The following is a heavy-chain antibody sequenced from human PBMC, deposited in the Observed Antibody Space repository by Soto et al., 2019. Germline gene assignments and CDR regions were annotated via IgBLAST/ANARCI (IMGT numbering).Heavy chain of an antibody. CDR2: FIPIFGTT. J-gene: IGHJ4*02. V-gene: IGHV1-69*01. CDR1: GGTFSSYA. CDR3: TRDRGRRYNDGRGYYYSAY. Sequence: QVHLVQPGAEVKKPGSSVKVSCKASGGTFSSYAISWVRQAPGQGLEWMGGFIPIFGTTNYAQKFQGRVTITADESTSTAYMELSSLRSEDTAVYYCTRDRGRRYNDGRGYYYSAYWGQGTLVTVSS. D-gene: IGHD3-22*01.